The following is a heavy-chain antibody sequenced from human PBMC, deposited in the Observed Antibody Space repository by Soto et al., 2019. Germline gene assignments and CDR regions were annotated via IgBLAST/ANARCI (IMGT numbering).Heavy chain of an antibody. CDR1: GGSISSGDYY. D-gene: IGHD2-8*01. CDR2: IYYSGST. J-gene: IGHJ6*02. V-gene: IGHV4-30-4*01. CDR3: ARGGIVLMVYALYYYYGMDV. Sequence: SETLSLTCTVSGGSISSGDYYWSWIRQPPGKGLEWIGYIYYSGSTYYNPSLKSRVTISVDTSKNQFSLKLSSVTAADTAVYYCARGGIVLMVYALYYYYGMDVWGQGTTVTVSS.